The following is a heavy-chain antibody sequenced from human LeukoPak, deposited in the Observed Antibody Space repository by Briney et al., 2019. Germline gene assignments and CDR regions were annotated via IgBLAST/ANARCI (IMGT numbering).Heavy chain of an antibody. CDR2: IKSKADGETA. Sequence: GGSLRLSCAASGFTFSSYWMSWVRQAPGKGLEWVGRIKSKADGETADYAVSVEGRFTLSRDDSKDMLFLQMNSLKIEDTALYYCTTVLNYYTTTGFFSRDYWGQGTLVAVSP. J-gene: IGHJ4*02. CDR1: GFTFSSYW. D-gene: IGHD2-8*01. V-gene: IGHV3-15*01. CDR3: TTVLNYYTTTGFFSRDY.